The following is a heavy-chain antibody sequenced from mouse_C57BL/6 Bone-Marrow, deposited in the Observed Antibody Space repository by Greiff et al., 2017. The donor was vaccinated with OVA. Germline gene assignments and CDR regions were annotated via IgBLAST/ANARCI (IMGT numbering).Heavy chain of an antibody. V-gene: IGHV1-55*01. CDR3: ARSGGSSPYYFDY. CDR2: IYPGSGST. CDR1: GYTFTSYW. Sequence: QVQLQQPGAELVKPGASVKMSCKASGYTFTSYWITWVKQRPGQGLEWIGDIYPGSGSTNYTEKFKSKATLTVDTSSSTAYMQLSSLTSEDSAVYYCARSGGSSPYYFDYWGQGTTLTVSS. J-gene: IGHJ2*01. D-gene: IGHD1-1*01.